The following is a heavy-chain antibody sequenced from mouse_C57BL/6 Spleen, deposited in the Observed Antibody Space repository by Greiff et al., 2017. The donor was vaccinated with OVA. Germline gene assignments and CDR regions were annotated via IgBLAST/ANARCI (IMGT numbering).Heavy chain of an antibody. V-gene: IGHV5-12*01. CDR2: ISNGGGST. J-gene: IGHJ4*01. CDR1: GFTFSDYY. Sequence: EVKVVESGGGLVQPGGSLKLSCAASGFTFSDYYMYWVRQTPEKRLEWVAYISNGGGSTYYPDTVKGRFTISRDNAKNTLYLQMSRLKSEDTAMYYCVRGLRRGYAMDYWGQGTSVTVSS. CDR3: VRGLRRGYAMDY. D-gene: IGHD2-4*01.